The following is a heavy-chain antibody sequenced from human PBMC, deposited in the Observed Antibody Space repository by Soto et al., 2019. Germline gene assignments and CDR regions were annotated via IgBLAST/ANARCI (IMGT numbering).Heavy chain of an antibody. V-gene: IGHV3-23*01. CDR3: AVPYSSSWYGLFQH. CDR2: ISGSGGST. Sequence: GGSLRLSCAASGFTFSSYAMSWVRQAPGKGLEWVSAISGSGGSTYYADSVKGRFTISRDNSKNTLYLQMNSLRAEDTAVYYCAVPYSSSWYGLFQHWGQGTLVTVSS. CDR1: GFTFSSYA. D-gene: IGHD6-13*01. J-gene: IGHJ1*01.